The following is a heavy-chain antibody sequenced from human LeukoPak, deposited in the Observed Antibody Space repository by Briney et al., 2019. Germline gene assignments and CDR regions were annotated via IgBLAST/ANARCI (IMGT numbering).Heavy chain of an antibody. J-gene: IGHJ6*04. CDR3: PRDHVTMVRGVIITPYYGMDV. CDR1: GFTFTGHW. D-gene: IGHD3-10*01. CDR2: IKQDGSEK. V-gene: IGHV3-7*03. Sequence: PGGSLRLPCAASGFTFTGHWMRWVRQAPGKALAWVANIKQDGSEKYYVDSVKGRFTISRDNAKNSLYLQMNSLRAKATAVYYCPRDHVTMVRGVIITPYYGMDVWGKGTTVTVSS.